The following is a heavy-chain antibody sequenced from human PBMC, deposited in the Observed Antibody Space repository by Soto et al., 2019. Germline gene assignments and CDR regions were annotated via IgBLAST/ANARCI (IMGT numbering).Heavy chain of an antibody. Sequence: EVQLVESGGGLVQPGGSLRLSCAASGFTFSTYWMHWVRQAPGKGLVWVSGTNEDGSTINYADSVKGRFTISRDNVKNRWNREMNGRRAEDTVLYYGTGDSGGGGGYWGQGTLVTVSS. V-gene: IGHV3-74*01. CDR1: GFTFSTYW. CDR3: TGDSGGGGGY. D-gene: IGHD3-10*01. CDR2: TNEDGSTI. J-gene: IGHJ4*02.